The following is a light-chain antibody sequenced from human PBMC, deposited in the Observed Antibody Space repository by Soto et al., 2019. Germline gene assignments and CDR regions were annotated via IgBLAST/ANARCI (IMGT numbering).Light chain of an antibody. CDR3: QQYNTWPFT. CDR2: SAS. V-gene: IGKV3D-15*01. CDR1: QSVNID. J-gene: IGKJ3*01. Sequence: EIVLTQSPATLSVSPGESATLSCRAIQSVNIDLVWYQQKPGQAPKVLMFSASARETGIPARFSVGGSETEFTLTISSLQPEDSAVYYCQQYNTWPFTFGTGTKVDIK.